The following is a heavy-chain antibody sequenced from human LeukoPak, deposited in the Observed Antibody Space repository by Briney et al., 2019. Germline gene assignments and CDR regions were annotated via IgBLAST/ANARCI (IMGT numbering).Heavy chain of an antibody. Sequence: GSSVKVSCKASGGTFSSYTISWVRQAPGQGLEWVGRIIPILGIANYAQKFQGRVTITADKSTSTAYMELSSLRSEDTAVYYCASWLRLLEWPSPQGKDYWGQGTLVTVSS. V-gene: IGHV1-69*02. CDR2: IIPILGIA. CDR3: ASWLRLLEWPSPQGKDY. CDR1: GGTFSSYT. J-gene: IGHJ4*02. D-gene: IGHD3-3*01.